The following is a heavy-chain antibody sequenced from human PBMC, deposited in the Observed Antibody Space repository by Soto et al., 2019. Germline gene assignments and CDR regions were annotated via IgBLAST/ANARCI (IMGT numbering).Heavy chain of an antibody. CDR2: INSDGSST. V-gene: IGHV3-74*01. D-gene: IGHD3-10*01. Sequence: PGGSLRLSCAASGFTFSTYWMHWVRQVPGKGLVWVSRINSDGSSTSYADSVKGRFTISRDNAKNALYLQMNSLRAEDTAVYYCAREAYRDGSGPYFDYWGQGTLVTVSS. J-gene: IGHJ4*02. CDR3: AREAYRDGSGPYFDY. CDR1: GFTFSTYW.